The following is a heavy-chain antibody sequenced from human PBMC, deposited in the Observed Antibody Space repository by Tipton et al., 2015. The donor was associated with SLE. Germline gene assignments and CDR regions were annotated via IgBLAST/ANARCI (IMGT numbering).Heavy chain of an antibody. V-gene: IGHV3-23*03. CDR3: ARGVGSSWYIDY. J-gene: IGHJ4*02. CDR2: MYSGGST. CDR1: GFTFSSYA. Sequence: SLRLSCAASGFTFSSYAMSWVRQAPGKGVEWVSVMYSGGSTYYANSVKGRFTISRDNSKNTLYLQMNSLRAEDTAVYYCARGVGSSWYIDYWGQGTLVTVSS. D-gene: IGHD6-13*01.